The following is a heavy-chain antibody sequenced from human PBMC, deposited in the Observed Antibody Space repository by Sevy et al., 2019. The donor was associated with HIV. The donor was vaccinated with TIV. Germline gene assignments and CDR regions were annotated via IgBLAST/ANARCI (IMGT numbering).Heavy chain of an antibody. Sequence: GGSLRLSCAASGFTFSNAWMSWVRQAPGKGLEWVGRIKSKTNGGTTDNAAPVKDRFTISRDDSKNTLYLQMNSLKTEDTAIYYCTTDSIKRGLSALLAYGGQGTLFTVSS. CDR3: TTDSIKRGLSALLAY. V-gene: IGHV3-15*01. D-gene: IGHD3-10*01. CDR2: IKSKTNGGTT. J-gene: IGHJ4*02. CDR1: GFTFSNAW.